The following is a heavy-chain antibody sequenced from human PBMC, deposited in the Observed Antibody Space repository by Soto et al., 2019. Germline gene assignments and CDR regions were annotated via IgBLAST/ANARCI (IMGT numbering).Heavy chain of an antibody. CDR1: GGTFSGHG. Sequence: ASVKVSCKASGGTFSGHGIAWVRQVPGQGLEWMGGIMPTFGSATYAPKFQGRVTISVDKSTSTAYMELSSLRSEDTAVYFCASERSAQYFDYWGQGTLVTVSS. CDR2: IMPTFGSA. CDR3: ASERSAQYFDY. V-gene: IGHV1-69*06. D-gene: IGHD1-26*01. J-gene: IGHJ4*02.